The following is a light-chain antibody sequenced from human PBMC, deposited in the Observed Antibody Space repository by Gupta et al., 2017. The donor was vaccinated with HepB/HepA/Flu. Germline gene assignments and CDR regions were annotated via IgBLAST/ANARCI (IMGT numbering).Light chain of an antibody. CDR2: ATS. CDR3: QQAHTFPWT. Sequence: DIQMTQSPSSVSASVGDRATITCRASQGISNWLAWYQQKPGKAPKLLIYATSNLQSGVPSRFSGSGSGTDFTLIISSLQPEDFATYYCQQAHTFPWTFGQGTKVEIK. CDR1: QGISNW. V-gene: IGKV1-12*01. J-gene: IGKJ1*01.